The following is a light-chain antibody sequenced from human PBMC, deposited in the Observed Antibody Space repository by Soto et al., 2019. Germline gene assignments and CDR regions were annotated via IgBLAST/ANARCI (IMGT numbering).Light chain of an antibody. Sequence: EIVLTQSPATLSLSPGERATLSCRASQSVSSYLAWYQQKPGQAPRLLIYDASNRATGIPARFSGSGSGTDFPPTISSLAPEDFAVYYCQQRSTWLTFGGGTKVEIK. CDR1: QSVSSY. CDR2: DAS. CDR3: QQRSTWLT. J-gene: IGKJ4*01. V-gene: IGKV3-11*01.